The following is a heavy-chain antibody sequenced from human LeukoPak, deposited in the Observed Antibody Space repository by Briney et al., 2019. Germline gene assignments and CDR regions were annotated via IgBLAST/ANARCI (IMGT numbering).Heavy chain of an antibody. J-gene: IGHJ4*02. D-gene: IGHD2-15*01. CDR1: GYTFTSYG. V-gene: IGHV1-18*01. CDR3: ARLYCSGGSCHYTH. Sequence: ASVKVSCKASGYTFTSYGISWVRQAPGQGLEWMGWISAYNGNTNYAQKFQGRVTITADESTSTAYMELSSLRSEDTAVYYCARLYCSGGSCHYTHWGQGTLVTVSS. CDR2: ISAYNGNT.